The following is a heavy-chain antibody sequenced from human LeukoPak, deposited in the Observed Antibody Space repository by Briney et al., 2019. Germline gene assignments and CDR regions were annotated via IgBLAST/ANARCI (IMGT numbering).Heavy chain of an antibody. D-gene: IGHD3-10*01. CDR3: AKIGDAGLGSHDY. V-gene: IGHV4-59*08. J-gene: IGHJ4*02. Sequence: SETLSLTCTVSGGSINTFYWSWIRQPPGKGLEWIGYISYSGNTNYNPSLKSRVTISLDTSKAQFSLKLRSVTAADTAVYYCAKIGDAGLGSHDYWGQGTLVTISS. CDR1: GGSINTFY. CDR2: ISYSGNT.